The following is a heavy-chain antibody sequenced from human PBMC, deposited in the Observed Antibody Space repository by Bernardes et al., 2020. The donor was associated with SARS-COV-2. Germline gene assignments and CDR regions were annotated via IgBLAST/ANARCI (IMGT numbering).Heavy chain of an antibody. CDR1: GFTFRSFA. CDR3: AKDLYGSGNYRFDS. CDR2: ISGSGGSP. J-gene: IGHJ4*02. V-gene: IGHV3-23*01. Sequence: VGSLILSCAASGFTFRSFAMSWVRQAPGPGPEWVSGISGSGGSPNYADSVKGRLTMSRDNSKNTLYLQMNSLRAEDTAVYYCAKDLYGSGNYRFDSWGQGTLVTGSS. D-gene: IGHD3-10*01.